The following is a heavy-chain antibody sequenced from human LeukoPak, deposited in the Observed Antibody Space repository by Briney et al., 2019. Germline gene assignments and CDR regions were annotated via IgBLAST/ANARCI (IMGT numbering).Heavy chain of an antibody. V-gene: IGHV4-59*08. CDR3: ARGYCGGGSCYADAFDI. Sequence: PSETLSLTCTVSGGSISSYYWSWIRQPPGKGLEWIGYIYYSESPNYNPSLKSRVTISVDTSKDQFSLKLTSVTAADTAVYYCARGYCGGGSCYADAFDIWGQGTMVTVSS. D-gene: IGHD2-15*01. J-gene: IGHJ3*02. CDR2: IYYSESP. CDR1: GGSISSYY.